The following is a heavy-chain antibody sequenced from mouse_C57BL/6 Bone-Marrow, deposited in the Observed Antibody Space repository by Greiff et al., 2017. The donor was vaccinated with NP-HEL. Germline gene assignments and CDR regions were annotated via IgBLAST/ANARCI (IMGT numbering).Heavy chain of an antibody. CDR3: ASEDGVRRRTYGMDCGC. CDR1: GFTFSDYY. Sequence: EVMLVESEGGLVQPGSSMKLSCTTSGFTFSDYYMPWVHQVPEQGLDWVANINSDGGSTYYLSSFQSRFIISRDTAKNILYLQMSSLKSEDTATYYCASEDGVRRRTYGMDCGCWGKGTTVS. CDR2: INSDGGST. V-gene: IGHV5-16*01. J-gene: IGHJ4*01. D-gene: IGHD2-1*01.